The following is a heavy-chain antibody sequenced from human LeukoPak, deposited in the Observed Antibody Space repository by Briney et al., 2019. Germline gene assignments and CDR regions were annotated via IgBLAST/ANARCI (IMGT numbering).Heavy chain of an antibody. Sequence: PVASVKVSCKASGGTFSSYAISWVRQAPGQGLEWMGGIIPIFGTANYAQKLQGRVRITADESTSTAYMELSSLRSEDTAVYYCARGRDYYDSSGYYDWGQGTLVTVSS. V-gene: IGHV1-69*01. J-gene: IGHJ4*02. CDR2: IIPIFGTA. D-gene: IGHD3-22*01. CDR3: ARGRDYYDSSGYYD. CDR1: GGTFSSYA.